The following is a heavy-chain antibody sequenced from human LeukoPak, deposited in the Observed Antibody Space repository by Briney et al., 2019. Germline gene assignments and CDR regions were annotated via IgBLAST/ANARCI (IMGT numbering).Heavy chain of an antibody. CDR2: ISSSSSSTI. CDR3: ARDPVVPAAMPFDY. J-gene: IGHJ4*02. V-gene: IGHV3-48*04. D-gene: IGHD2-2*01. CDR1: GFTFSSYS. Sequence: GGSLRPSCAASGFTFSSYSMNWVRQAPGKGLEWVSYISSSSSSTIYYADSVKGRFTISRDNAKNSLYLQMNSLRAEDTAVYYCARDPVVPAAMPFDYWGQGTPVTVSS.